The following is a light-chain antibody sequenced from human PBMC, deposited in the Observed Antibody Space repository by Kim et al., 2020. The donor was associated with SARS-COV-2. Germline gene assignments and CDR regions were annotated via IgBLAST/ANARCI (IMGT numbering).Light chain of an antibody. Sequence: QSALTQPVSVSGSPGQSITISCTGTSTDVGGYNYVSWYQQHPGKAPKFMIYDVSNRPSGVSNRFSGSKSGNTASLTISGLQADDEADYYCSSYTSSSTYVFGTGTKVTVL. CDR1: STDVGGYNY. CDR3: SSYTSSSTYV. J-gene: IGLJ1*01. CDR2: DVS. V-gene: IGLV2-14*03.